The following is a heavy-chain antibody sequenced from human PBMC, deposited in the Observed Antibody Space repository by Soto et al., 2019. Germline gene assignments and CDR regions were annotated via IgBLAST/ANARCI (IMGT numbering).Heavy chain of an antibody. V-gene: IGHV4-39*01. CDR3: LLQRLLRLKAEFDI. CDR1: GGSTSDKSYF. J-gene: IGHJ4*02. Sequence: SETLSVTCSVSGGSTSDKSYFWGWVRQSPGKGLEWIGSMYYSGSSYYNPSLKSRVAISVDTSRNQFSLKLRSVTAADTAVYFCLLQRLLRLKAEFDIRGPGSLVTVSA. D-gene: IGHD2-21*02. CDR2: MYYSGSS.